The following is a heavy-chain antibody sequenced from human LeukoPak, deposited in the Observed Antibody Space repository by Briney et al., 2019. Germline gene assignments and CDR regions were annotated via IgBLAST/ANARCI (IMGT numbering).Heavy chain of an antibody. CDR3: TRREYSSSRRANDY. D-gene: IGHD6-13*01. CDR2: IRSKANSYAT. Sequence: PGGSLTLSCAAFGFTISGSALHWVRQASEHGQEGLACIRSKANSYATAYAASVKGRFTISRDDSKNTAYLQMNSLKTEDTAVYYCTRREYSSSRRANDYWGQGTLVTVSS. V-gene: IGHV3-73*01. J-gene: IGHJ4*02. CDR1: GFTISGSA.